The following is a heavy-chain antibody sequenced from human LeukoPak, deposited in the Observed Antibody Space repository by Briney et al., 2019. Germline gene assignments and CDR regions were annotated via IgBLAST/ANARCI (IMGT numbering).Heavy chain of an antibody. CDR2: VSLFTGNT. J-gene: IGHJ4*02. V-gene: IGHV1-18*01. Sequence: ASVKVSCKASGYIFTTYGISWVRQAPGQGLDWMGWVSLFTGNTNYAQKFQGRVTMTTDTSTSTACLDLRSLRSDDTAVYYCARVYCSTTTCYLDYWGQGTLVIVSS. CDR3: ARVYCSTTTCYLDY. D-gene: IGHD2-2*01. CDR1: GYIFTTYG.